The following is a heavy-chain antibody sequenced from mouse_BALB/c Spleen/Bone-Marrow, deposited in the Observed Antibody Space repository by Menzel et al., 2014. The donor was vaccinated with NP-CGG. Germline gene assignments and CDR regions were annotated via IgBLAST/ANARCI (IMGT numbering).Heavy chain of an antibody. CDR3: ATYYRYDWFAY. J-gene: IGHJ3*01. CDR1: GYTFTDYN. CDR2: IYPYNGGT. V-gene: IGHV1S29*02. Sequence: EVQLQESGPELVKPGASVKISCKASGYTFTDYNMHWVKQSHGKSLERIGYIYPYNGGTGYNQKFKSKATLTVDNSSSTAYMELRSLTSEDSAVYYCATYYRYDWFAYWGQGTLVTVSA. D-gene: IGHD2-14*01.